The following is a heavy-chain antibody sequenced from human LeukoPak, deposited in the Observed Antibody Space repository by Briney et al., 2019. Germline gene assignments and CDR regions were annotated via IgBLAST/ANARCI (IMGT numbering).Heavy chain of an antibody. CDR1: GFTVSSSY. D-gene: IGHD3-10*01. J-gene: IGHJ4*02. CDR2: IYAGGST. CDR3: AISGLGFGEFRGLDY. V-gene: IGHV3-53*01. Sequence: GGSLRLSCAASGFTVSSSYMSWVRQAPGKGLEWVSVIYAGGSTYYADSVKGRFTISRHTSKNALYLQMNSLRAEDTAVYYCAISGLGFGEFRGLDYWGQGTLVTVSS.